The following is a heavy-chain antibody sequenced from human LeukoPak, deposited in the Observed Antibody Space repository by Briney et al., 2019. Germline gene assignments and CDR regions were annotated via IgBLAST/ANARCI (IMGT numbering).Heavy chain of an antibody. CDR3: ARLTYYYGSGRLDY. CDR1: GYTFTSYG. Sequence: ASVKVSCKASGYTFTSYGISWVRQAPGQGLEWMGWISAYNGNTNYAQKLQGRVTMTTDTSTSTAHMELRSLRSDDTAVYYCARLTYYYGSGRLDYWGQGTLVTVSS. D-gene: IGHD3-10*01. CDR2: ISAYNGNT. J-gene: IGHJ4*02. V-gene: IGHV1-18*04.